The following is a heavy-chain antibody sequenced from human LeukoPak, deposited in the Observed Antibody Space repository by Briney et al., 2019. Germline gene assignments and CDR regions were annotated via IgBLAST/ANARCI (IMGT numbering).Heavy chain of an antibody. V-gene: IGHV3-7*01. CDR1: GFTFRKYW. Sequence: GGSLRLSCTASGFTFRKYWMSWVRQAPGKGLEWVANINQDGSETYYADSVKGRFTMSRDNGKNSLDLQMNSLRAEDTAVYYCARPELPGWSVLSDFWGQGTLVTVSS. D-gene: IGHD2-15*01. CDR3: ARPELPGWSVLSDF. J-gene: IGHJ4*02. CDR2: INQDGSET.